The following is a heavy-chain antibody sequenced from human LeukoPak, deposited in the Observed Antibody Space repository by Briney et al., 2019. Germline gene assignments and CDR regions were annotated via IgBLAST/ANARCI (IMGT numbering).Heavy chain of an antibody. V-gene: IGHV3-48*01. Sequence: GGSLRLSCAASGFSFSTYSMNWVRQAPGKGLEWVSYISSSSSSIYYADSVKGRFTISRDNAKNSLSLQMNSLRAEDTAVYHCARANPIVPTFTYYFDYWGQGTLVTVSS. CDR2: ISSSSSSI. D-gene: IGHD2/OR15-2a*01. J-gene: IGHJ4*02. CDR1: GFSFSTYS. CDR3: ARANPIVPTFTYYFDY.